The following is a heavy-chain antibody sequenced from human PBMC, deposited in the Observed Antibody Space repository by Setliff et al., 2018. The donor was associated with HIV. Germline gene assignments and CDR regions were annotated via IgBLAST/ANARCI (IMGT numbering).Heavy chain of an antibody. D-gene: IGHD6-13*01. J-gene: IGHJ4*02. CDR2: MSHSGST. CDR3: ARLAGQRTIAAADYFFDF. Sequence: PSETLSLTCAVSGYSVSRVYYWGWIRQPLGKGLEWIGSMSHSGSTYYNPSLKSRVTISVDRSENQFSLKLRSVTAADTAVYYCARLAGQRTIAAADYFFDFWGQGALVTVSS. V-gene: IGHV4-38-2*01. CDR1: GYSVSRVYY.